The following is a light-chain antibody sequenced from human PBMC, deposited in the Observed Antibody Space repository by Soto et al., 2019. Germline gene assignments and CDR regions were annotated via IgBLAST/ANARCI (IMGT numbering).Light chain of an antibody. J-gene: IGKJ4*01. CDR3: QQYGDLPLT. CDR2: DAS. Sequence: DIPMTPSPPSLSASVGDRVTITCQASQDIGNYLSWYQQKLGKAPKLLIYDASSLETGVPPRFSGSGSGTDFAFTITSLQPEDFATYYCQQYGDLPLTFGGGTKVEIK. V-gene: IGKV1-33*01. CDR1: QDIGNY.